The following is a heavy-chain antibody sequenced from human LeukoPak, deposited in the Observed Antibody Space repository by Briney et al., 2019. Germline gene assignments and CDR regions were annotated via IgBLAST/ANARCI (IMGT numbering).Heavy chain of an antibody. CDR3: ARGRWSSGYYIPHAFDI. Sequence: ASVKVSCKASGGTFSSYAISWVRQATGQGLEWMGWMNPNSGNTGYAQKFQGRVTMTRNTSISTAYMELSSLRSEDTAVYYCARGRWSSGYYIPHAFDIWGQGTMVTVSS. CDR1: GGTFSSYA. J-gene: IGHJ3*02. V-gene: IGHV1-8*02. D-gene: IGHD3-22*01. CDR2: MNPNSGNT.